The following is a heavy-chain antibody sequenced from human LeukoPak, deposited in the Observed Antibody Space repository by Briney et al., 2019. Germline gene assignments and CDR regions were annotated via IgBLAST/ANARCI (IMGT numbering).Heavy chain of an antibody. D-gene: IGHD3-10*01. Sequence: GRSLRLSCAASGFTFSSYAMHWVRQAPGKGLEWVAVISYDGSNKYYADSVKGRFTISRDNSKNTLYLQMNSLRAEDTAVYYCAREIGVWFGELLYPDAFDIWGQGTMVTVSS. CDR3: AREIGVWFGELLYPDAFDI. CDR2: ISYDGSNK. CDR1: GFTFSSYA. V-gene: IGHV3-30-3*01. J-gene: IGHJ3*02.